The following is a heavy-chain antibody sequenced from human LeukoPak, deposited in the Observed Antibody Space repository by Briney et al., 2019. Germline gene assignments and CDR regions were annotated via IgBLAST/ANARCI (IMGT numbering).Heavy chain of an antibody. Sequence: PGGSLRLSCAASGFTVSSNYMSWVRQAPGKGLEWVSAISGSGGSTYYADSVKGRFTISRDNSKNTLYLQMNSLRAEDTAVYYCAKWGVVPHQDYWGQGTLVTVSS. CDR1: GFTVSSNY. J-gene: IGHJ4*02. CDR3: AKWGVVPHQDY. CDR2: ISGSGGST. D-gene: IGHD2-15*01. V-gene: IGHV3-23*01.